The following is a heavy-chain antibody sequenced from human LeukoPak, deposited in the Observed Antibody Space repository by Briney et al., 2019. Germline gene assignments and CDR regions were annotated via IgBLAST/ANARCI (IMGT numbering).Heavy chain of an antibody. CDR2: IYDDNT. J-gene: IGHJ4*02. CDR1: GFTVSAYA. CDR3: AARKVRGVWFYLDY. D-gene: IGHD3-10*01. V-gene: IGHV3-23*01. Sequence: GGSLRLSCAASGFTVSAYAMAWVRQAPEKGLEWVSTIYDDNTYYADSVKGRFAISTDNSKNTLYLQMNSLRVEDTAVYFCAARKVRGVWFYLDYWGQGTLVTVS.